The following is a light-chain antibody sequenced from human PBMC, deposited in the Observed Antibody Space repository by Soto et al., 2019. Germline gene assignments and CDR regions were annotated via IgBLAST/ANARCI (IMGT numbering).Light chain of an antibody. CDR1: QSVSSSY. J-gene: IGKJ1*01. CDR3: QQYRSSAWT. CDR2: GAS. Sequence: EIVLTQSPGTLSLSPGERATLSCRASQSVSSSYLAWYQQKPGQAPRLLIYGASSRASGVPDRFSGSGSGTDFTLTFSRLEPEDFAVYYCQQYRSSAWTFGQGTKVEI. V-gene: IGKV3-20*01.